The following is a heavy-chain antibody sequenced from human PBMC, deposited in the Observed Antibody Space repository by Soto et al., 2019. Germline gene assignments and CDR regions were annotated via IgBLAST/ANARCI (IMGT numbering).Heavy chain of an antibody. Sequence: GGSLRLSCAASGFTFSSYGMHWVRQAPGKGLEWVAVIWYDGSNKYYADSVKGRFTISRDNSKNTLYLQMNSLRAEDTAVYYCAGGSYYDFWSGYNPYGMDVWGQGTTVTVSS. J-gene: IGHJ6*02. CDR2: IWYDGSNK. CDR1: GFTFSSYG. V-gene: IGHV3-33*01. CDR3: AGGSYYDFWSGYNPYGMDV. D-gene: IGHD3-3*01.